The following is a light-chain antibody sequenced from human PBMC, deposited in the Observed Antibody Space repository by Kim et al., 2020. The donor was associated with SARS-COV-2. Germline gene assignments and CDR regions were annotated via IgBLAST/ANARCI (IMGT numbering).Light chain of an antibody. CDR2: AAS. V-gene: IGKV1-39*01. CDR3: QQSYITHLT. Sequence: DIKMTQSPSSLSASVGDRITITCRASQSISNHLNWYQHKPGRAPNVLIFAASSLQSGVPSRFSGSGSGTDFTLTISTLQPEDFATYYCQQSYITHLTFGGGTKVDIK. J-gene: IGKJ4*01. CDR1: QSISNH.